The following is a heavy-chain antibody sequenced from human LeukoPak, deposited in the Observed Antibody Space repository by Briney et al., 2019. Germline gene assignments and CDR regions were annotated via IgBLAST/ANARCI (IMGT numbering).Heavy chain of an antibody. CDR1: GFTFSSYA. J-gene: IGHJ4*02. CDR2: ISGSGTTT. CDR3: AKGFSSYTSSSAGADY. Sequence: PGGSLRLSCAASGFTFSSYAMTWVRQAPGEGLEWVSAISGSGTTTSYADSVKGRFTISRDNSKNTLFLQMNSLRAEDTALYYCAKGFSSYTSSSAGADYWGQGTLVTVSS. V-gene: IGHV3-23*01. D-gene: IGHD6-6*01.